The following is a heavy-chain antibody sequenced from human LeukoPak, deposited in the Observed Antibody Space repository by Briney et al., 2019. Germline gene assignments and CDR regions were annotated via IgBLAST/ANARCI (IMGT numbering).Heavy chain of an antibody. V-gene: IGHV3-7*01. CDR3: ARGRPHGNDY. CDR1: GFTFSSYW. Sequence: GGSLRLSCAASGFTFSSYWMSWVRQAPGKGLEWVANIKRDGSEKYYVDSVKGRFTISRDNAKNSLYLQMDSLRVEDTAVYYCARGRPHGNDYWGQGTLVTVSS. CDR2: IKRDGSEK. D-gene: IGHD4-23*01. J-gene: IGHJ4*02.